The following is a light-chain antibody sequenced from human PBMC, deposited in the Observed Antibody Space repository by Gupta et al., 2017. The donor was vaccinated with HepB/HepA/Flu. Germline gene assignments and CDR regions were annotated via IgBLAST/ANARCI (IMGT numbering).Light chain of an antibody. V-gene: IGKV3-15*01. Sequence: EIMMTQSPATLSVSPGERATLSCRASQSVGTNLAWYQQKPGQSPRLLIYGVSTRDTGIPARFSGSGSGTEFTLTISSLQSEDFAFYHCQQYNNWPPFTFGQGTKLEIK. J-gene: IGKJ2*01. CDR3: QQYNNWPPFT. CDR1: QSVGTN. CDR2: GVS.